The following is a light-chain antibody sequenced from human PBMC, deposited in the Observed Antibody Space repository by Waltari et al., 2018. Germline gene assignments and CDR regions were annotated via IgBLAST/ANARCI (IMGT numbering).Light chain of an antibody. CDR1: SSNIGSNT. CDR2: SNN. CDR3: AAWDDSLNGVV. J-gene: IGLJ2*01. V-gene: IGLV1-44*01. Sequence: QSVLTQPPSASGTPGQRVTISCSGSSSNIGSNTVNWYQQLPGTAPKLLIYSNNQRPSGVPCRFSGSKSGTSASLAISGLQSEDEADYYCAAWDDSLNGVVFGGGTKLTGL.